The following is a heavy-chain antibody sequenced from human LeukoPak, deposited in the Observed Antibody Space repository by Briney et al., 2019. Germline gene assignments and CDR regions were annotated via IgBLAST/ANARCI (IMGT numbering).Heavy chain of an antibody. D-gene: IGHD3-3*01. CDR2: ISAYNGNT. CDR3: ARDIISPRGTIFGVVVKDY. CDR1: GGTFSSYA. V-gene: IGHV1-18*01. J-gene: IGHJ4*02. Sequence: ASVKVSCKASGGTFSSYAISWVRQAPGQGLEWMGWISAYNGNTNYAQKLQGRVTMTTDTSTSTAYMELRSLRSDDTAVYYCARDIISPRGTIFGVVVKDYWGQGTLVTVSS.